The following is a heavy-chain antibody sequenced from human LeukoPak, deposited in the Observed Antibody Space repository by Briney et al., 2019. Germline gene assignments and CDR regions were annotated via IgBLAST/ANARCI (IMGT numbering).Heavy chain of an antibody. J-gene: IGHJ4*02. CDR2: IYHNGRT. CDR3: ARASEGIGYFDT. Sequence: SETLSLTCTVSGASFSNDYWSWVRQAPGKGLEWIGYIYHNGRTNYNPSLKSRSTMSIDTSQKQFSLKLISVTAADTAVYYCARASEGIGYFDTWGRGSLVTVSS. D-gene: IGHD3-16*01. V-gene: IGHV4-59*01. CDR1: GASFSNDY.